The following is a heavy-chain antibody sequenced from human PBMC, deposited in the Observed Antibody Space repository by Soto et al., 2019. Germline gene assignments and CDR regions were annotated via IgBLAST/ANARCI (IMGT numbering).Heavy chain of an antibody. J-gene: IGHJ4*02. V-gene: IGHV4-39*01. Sequence: QLQLQESGPGLVKPSETLSLTCTVSGGSISSSSYYWGWIRQPPGKGLECIGSIYYSGSTYYNPSLKSRVTISVDTSKNHFCLKLSSVTAADTAVYYCARHYYDFWSGYPLEDYWGQGTLVTVSS. CDR2: IYYSGST. CDR1: GGSISSSSYY. D-gene: IGHD3-3*01. CDR3: ARHYYDFWSGYPLEDY.